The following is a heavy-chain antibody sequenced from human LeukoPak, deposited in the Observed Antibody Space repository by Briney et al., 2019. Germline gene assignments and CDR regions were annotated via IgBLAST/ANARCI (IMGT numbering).Heavy chain of an antibody. Sequence: SGPTLVNPTQTLTLTCTFSGFSLSTSGMCVSWIRQPPGKALEWLARIDWDDDKYYITSLKTRLTISKDTSKNQVVLTMTNMDPVDTATYYCARIQCSYGYRDYCYMDVWGKGTAVTVSS. D-gene: IGHD5-18*01. CDR3: ARIQCSYGYRDYCYMDV. V-gene: IGHV2-70*11. CDR2: IDWDDDK. J-gene: IGHJ6*03. CDR1: GFSLSTSGMC.